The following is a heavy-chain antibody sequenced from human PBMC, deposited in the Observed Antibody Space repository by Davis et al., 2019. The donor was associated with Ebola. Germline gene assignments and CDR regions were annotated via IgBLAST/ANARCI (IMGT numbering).Heavy chain of an antibody. Sequence: GESLKISCKGSGYSFTSYWIGWVRQMPRKGLEWMGIIYPGDSDTRYSPSFQGQVTISADKSISTAYLQWSSLKASDTAMYYCARLEGDIVVVPAALGYYYYMDVWGKGTTVTVSS. CDR1: GYSFTSYW. V-gene: IGHV5-51*01. D-gene: IGHD2-2*01. J-gene: IGHJ6*03. CDR3: ARLEGDIVVVPAALGYYYYMDV. CDR2: IYPGDSDT.